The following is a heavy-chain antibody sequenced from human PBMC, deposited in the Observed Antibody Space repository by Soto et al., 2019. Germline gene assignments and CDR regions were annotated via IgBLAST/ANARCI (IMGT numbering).Heavy chain of an antibody. D-gene: IGHD3-22*01. CDR3: ARAGYYYDSSGYYFGDYYYYGMDV. J-gene: IGHJ6*02. V-gene: IGHV1-69*13. CDR2: IIPIFGTA. Sequence: SVKVSCKASGGTFSSYAISWVRQAPGQGLEWMGGIIPIFGTANYAQKFQGRVTITADESTSTAYMELSSLRSEDTAVYYCARAGYYYDSSGYYFGDYYYYGMDVWGQGTTVTVSS. CDR1: GGTFSSYA.